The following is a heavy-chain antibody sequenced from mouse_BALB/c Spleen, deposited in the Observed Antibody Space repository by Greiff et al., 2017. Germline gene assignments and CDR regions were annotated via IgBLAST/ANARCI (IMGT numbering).Heavy chain of an antibody. Sequence: EVQLVESGPELVKPGASVKISCKASGYSFTGYYMHWVKQSHVKSLEWIGRINPYNGATSYNQNFKDKASLTVDKSSSTAYMELHSLTSEDSAVYYCAPSYYYGSSFGDFDYWGQGTTLTVSS. V-gene: IGHV1-31*01. CDR1: GYSFTGYY. D-gene: IGHD1-1*01. J-gene: IGHJ2*01. CDR3: APSYYYGSSFGDFDY. CDR2: INPYNGAT.